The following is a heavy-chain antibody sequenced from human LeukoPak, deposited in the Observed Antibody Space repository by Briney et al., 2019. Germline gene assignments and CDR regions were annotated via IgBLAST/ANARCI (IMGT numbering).Heavy chain of an antibody. V-gene: IGHV4-59*04. D-gene: IGHD3-22*01. Sequence: SETLSLTCTVSGGSISSYYWSWIRQPPGKGLEWIGYIYYSGSTYYNPSLKSRVTISVDTSKNQFSLKLSSVTAADTAVYYCARRPDYYYDNSGPKMNAFDFWGQGTMATVSS. CDR3: ARRPDYYYDNSGPKMNAFDF. CDR1: GGSISSYY. J-gene: IGHJ3*01. CDR2: IYYSGST.